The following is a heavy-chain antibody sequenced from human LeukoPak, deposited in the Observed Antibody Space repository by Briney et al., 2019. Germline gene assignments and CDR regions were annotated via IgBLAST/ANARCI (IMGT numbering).Heavy chain of an antibody. CDR3: ARDPGFGELYFDY. D-gene: IGHD3-10*01. CDR2: IYSGGST. J-gene: IGHJ4*02. V-gene: IGHV3-53*04. Sequence: GGSLRLSCAASGFTFSSYAMSWVRQAPGKGLEWVSVIYSGGSTYYADSVKGRFTISRHNSKNTLYLQMNSLRAEDTAVYYCARDPGFGELYFDYWGQGTLVTVSS. CDR1: GFTFSSYA.